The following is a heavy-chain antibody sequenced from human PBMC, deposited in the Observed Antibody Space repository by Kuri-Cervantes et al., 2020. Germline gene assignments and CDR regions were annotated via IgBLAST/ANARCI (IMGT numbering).Heavy chain of an antibody. D-gene: IGHD6-6*01. Sequence: GESLKISCAASGFTFSSYWMSWVRQAPGKGLEWVANIKQDGSEKYYVDSVKGRFTISRDNSKNTLYLQMNSLRAEDTAVYYCARDRASSSSFWRPKYYYYGMDVWGQGTTVTVSS. V-gene: IGHV3-7*01. J-gene: IGHJ6*02. CDR2: IKQDGSEK. CDR3: ARDRASSSSFWRPKYYYYGMDV. CDR1: GFTFSSYW.